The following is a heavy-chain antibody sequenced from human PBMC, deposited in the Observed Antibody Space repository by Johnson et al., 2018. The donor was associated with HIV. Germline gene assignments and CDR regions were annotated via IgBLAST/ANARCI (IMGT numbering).Heavy chain of an antibody. CDR1: EFTFSHYP. J-gene: IGHJ3*02. V-gene: IGHV3-30*04. D-gene: IGHD1-26*01. Sequence: QVQLVESGGGVVQPGRSLRLSCAASEFTFSHYPMHWDRQAPGKGLEWVAVISHDGSHKYYADSVKGRFSLSRDISKNMLYLQMHSLRAEDTAVYYCAKDRVGATDANAFDIWGQGTMVTVSS. CDR3: AKDRVGATDANAFDI. CDR2: ISHDGSHK.